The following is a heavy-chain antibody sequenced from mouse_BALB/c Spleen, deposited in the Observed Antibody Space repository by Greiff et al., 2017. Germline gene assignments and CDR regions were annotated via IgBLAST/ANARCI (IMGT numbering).Heavy chain of an antibody. CDR3: ARNPPWAMDY. Sequence: VQLVESGAELAKPGASVKMSCKASGYTFTSYWMHWVKQRPGQGLEWIGYINPSTGYTEYNQKFKDKATLTADKSSSTAYMQLSSLTSEDSAVYYCARNPPWAMDYWGQGTSVTVSS. CDR2: INPSTGYT. CDR1: GYTFTSYW. J-gene: IGHJ4*01. V-gene: IGHV1-7*01.